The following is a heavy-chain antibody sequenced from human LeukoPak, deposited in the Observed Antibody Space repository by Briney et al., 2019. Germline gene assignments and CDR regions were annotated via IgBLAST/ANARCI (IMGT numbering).Heavy chain of an antibody. CDR2: ISYDGSNK. CDR3: ARDSGDLDY. Sequence: GRSLRLSCAASGFTFSTSAIHWVRQAPGKGLEWVAVISYDGSNKYYADSVKGRFTISRDNSKNTLYLQMNTLTAEDTAVYYCARDSGDLDYWGQGTLVTVSS. D-gene: IGHD7-27*01. V-gene: IGHV3-30-3*01. CDR1: GFTFSTSA. J-gene: IGHJ4*02.